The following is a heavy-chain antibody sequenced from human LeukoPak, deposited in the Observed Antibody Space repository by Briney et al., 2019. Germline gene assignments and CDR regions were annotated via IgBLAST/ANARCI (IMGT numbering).Heavy chain of an antibody. D-gene: IGHD4-17*01. CDR3: AKDPRTHDYGDALY. J-gene: IGHJ4*02. V-gene: IGHV3-23*01. CDR2: ISGSGGST. CDR1: GFTFSSYA. Sequence: GGFLRLSCAASGFTFSSYAMSLVRQAPGKGLEWVSAISGSGGSTYYADSVKGRFTISRDNSKNTLYLQMNSLRAEDTAVYYCAKDPRTHDYGDALYWGQGTLVTVSS.